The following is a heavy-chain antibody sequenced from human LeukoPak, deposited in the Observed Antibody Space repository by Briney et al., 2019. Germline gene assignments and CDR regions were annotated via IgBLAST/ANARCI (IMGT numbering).Heavy chain of an antibody. CDR1: DDSISDYY. V-gene: IGHV4-59*01. CDR3: ARPARVATSPEEAFDI. J-gene: IGHJ3*02. Sequence: SETLSLTCTVSDDSISDYYRGWIRQPPGKGLEWIGYFHNSGTSTYNPSLKSRVTISADTSKNQFSLKLNSLTTADTAVYYCARPARVATSPEEAFDIRGQGTMVTVSS. D-gene: IGHD2-21*02. CDR2: FHNSGTS.